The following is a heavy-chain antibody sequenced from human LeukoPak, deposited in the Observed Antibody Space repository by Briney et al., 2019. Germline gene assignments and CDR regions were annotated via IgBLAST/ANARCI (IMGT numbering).Heavy chain of an antibody. V-gene: IGHV1-2*02. J-gene: IGHJ3*02. Sequence: ASVTVSCKASGYTFSGYFMNWVRQAPGQGLEWMGWINPNSGATNSAQRFQGRVTMTRDLSINTAYMEVSRLKSDDTAVYYCARGGAGGYGDYSAFDIWGQGTMVTVSS. D-gene: IGHD4-17*01. CDR3: ARGGAGGYGDYSAFDI. CDR1: GYTFSGYF. CDR2: INPNSGAT.